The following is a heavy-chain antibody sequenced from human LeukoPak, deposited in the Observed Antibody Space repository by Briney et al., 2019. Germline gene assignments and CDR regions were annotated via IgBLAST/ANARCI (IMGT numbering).Heavy chain of an antibody. CDR2: TDPSGST. J-gene: IGHJ4*02. D-gene: IGHD6-13*01. V-gene: IGHV4-4*07. CDR1: GASIRHYY. CDR3: AKEGAAPGPDFDY. Sequence: PSETLSLTCTVSGASIRHYYWSWIRQPAGKGLEWIGRTDPSGSTNYNPSLKSRVTMSIDTSKNQFALKLNSVTAADTAVYYCAKEGAAPGPDFDYWGQGTLVIVSS.